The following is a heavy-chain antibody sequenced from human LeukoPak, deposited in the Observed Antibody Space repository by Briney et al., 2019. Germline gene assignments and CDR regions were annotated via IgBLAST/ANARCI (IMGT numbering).Heavy chain of an antibody. Sequence: SETLSLTCTVSGGSISSGSYYWSWIRQPAGKGLEWIGRIYTSGSTNYNPSLKSRVTMSVDTSKNQFSLKLSSVAAADTAVYFCARDRGGVPSAKGAFYFDYWGQGTLVTVSS. V-gene: IGHV4-61*02. D-gene: IGHD2-2*01. CDR2: IYTSGST. CDR3: ARDRGGVPSAKGAFYFDY. CDR1: GGSISSGSYY. J-gene: IGHJ4*02.